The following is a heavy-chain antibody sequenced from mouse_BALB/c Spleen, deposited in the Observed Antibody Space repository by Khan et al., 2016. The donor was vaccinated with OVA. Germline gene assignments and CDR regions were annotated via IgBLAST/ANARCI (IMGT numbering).Heavy chain of an antibody. D-gene: IGHD1-1*02. Sequence: VQLKESGPGLVAPSQSLSITCTVSGFSLTDYGVSWIRQPPGKGLEWLAVIWGGGSTYYNSALKSRLSISKDTSKSQVFLKMNSLQTDDTAMYYCAKWAWSYYFALDYWGQGTSVTVSS. CDR1: GFSLTDYG. CDR3: AKWAWSYYFALDY. J-gene: IGHJ4*01. V-gene: IGHV2-6-5*01. CDR2: IWGGGST.